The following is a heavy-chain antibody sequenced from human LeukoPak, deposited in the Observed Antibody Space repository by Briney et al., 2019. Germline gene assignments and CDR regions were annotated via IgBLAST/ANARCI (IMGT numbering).Heavy chain of an antibody. D-gene: IGHD3-22*01. CDR1: GFTLSNFW. CDR2: IKQDGSEK. V-gene: IGHV3-7*01. Sequence: GGSLRLSCAASGFTLSNFWMRWVRQAPGKGVEWVANIKQDGSEKYYVDSVKGRFTISRDNAKNSLYLQMSSLRGDDTALYYCASEDNTGSSAYCGQGTLVTV. J-gene: IGHJ4*02. CDR3: ASEDNTGSSAY.